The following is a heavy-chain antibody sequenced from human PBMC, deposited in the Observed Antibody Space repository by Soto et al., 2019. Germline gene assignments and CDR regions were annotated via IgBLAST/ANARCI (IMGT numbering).Heavy chain of an antibody. CDR1: GGSFSGYY. V-gene: IGHV4-4*07. D-gene: IGHD6-13*01. J-gene: IGHJ4*02. CDR2: IYTSGST. Sequence: SETLSLTCAVYGGSFSGYYWSWIRQPAGKGLEWIGRIYTSGSTNYSPSLKSRVTMSVDTSKNQFSLKLSSVTAADTAVYYCARDRTAAGIDYWGQGTLVTVSS. CDR3: ARDRTAAGIDY.